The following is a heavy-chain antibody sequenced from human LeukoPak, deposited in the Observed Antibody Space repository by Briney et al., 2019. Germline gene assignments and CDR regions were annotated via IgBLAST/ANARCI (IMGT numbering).Heavy chain of an antibody. Sequence: EASVKVSCKASGYTFTNYAIHWVRQAPGQRLEWMGWINADNVNTKYSQNFQGRVTITRDTSANTAYMELSSLRSEDTAVYYCARGEYGDYVVYWGQGTLVTVSS. CDR2: INADNVNT. V-gene: IGHV1-3*01. CDR3: ARGEYGDYVVY. CDR1: GYTFTNYA. J-gene: IGHJ4*02. D-gene: IGHD2/OR15-2a*01.